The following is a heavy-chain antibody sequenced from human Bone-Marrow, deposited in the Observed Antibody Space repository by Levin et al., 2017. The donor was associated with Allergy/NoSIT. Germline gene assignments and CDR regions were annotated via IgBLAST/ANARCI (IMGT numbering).Heavy chain of an antibody. J-gene: IGHJ6*02. CDR2: ISWNSGGI. D-gene: IGHD5-12*01. CDR1: GFSFDAYA. Sequence: TGGSLRLSCVTSGFSFDAYAIHWVRQRPGKGLEWVSGISWNSGGIDYADSVKGRFTISRDNAKNSVYLQMNSLRPEDTALYYCAKVQRGYSYAPYYGMDVWGQGTTVTVSS. V-gene: IGHV3-9*01. CDR3: AKVQRGYSYAPYYGMDV.